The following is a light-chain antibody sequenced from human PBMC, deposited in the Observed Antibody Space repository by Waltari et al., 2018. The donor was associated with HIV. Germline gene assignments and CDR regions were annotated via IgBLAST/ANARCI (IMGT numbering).Light chain of an antibody. V-gene: IGLV2-14*01. CDR3: SSTTTSATPVI. CDR1: RNDIGGYNS. CDR2: EGS. Sequence: SALTQPASVSGSPGQSIPISCTGTRNDIGGYNSVSWCQQNPGKAPKLMIHEGSKRPSGVPERISGSNTGNMATLTISGAQAEDEADYYCSSTTTSATPVIFGGGTKLTVL. J-gene: IGLJ2*01.